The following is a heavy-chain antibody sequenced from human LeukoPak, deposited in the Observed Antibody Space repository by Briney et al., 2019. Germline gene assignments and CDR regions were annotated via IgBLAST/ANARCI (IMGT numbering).Heavy chain of an antibody. Sequence: SETLSLTCAVYGGSFSGYYWSWIRQPPGKGLEWIGYIYTSGSTNYNPSLKSRVTISVDTSKNQFSLKLSSVTAADTAVYYCARHVLAARTFDYWGQGTLVTVSS. CDR2: IYTSGST. CDR1: GGSFSGYY. CDR3: ARHVLAARTFDY. V-gene: IGHV4-4*09. J-gene: IGHJ4*02. D-gene: IGHD6-6*01.